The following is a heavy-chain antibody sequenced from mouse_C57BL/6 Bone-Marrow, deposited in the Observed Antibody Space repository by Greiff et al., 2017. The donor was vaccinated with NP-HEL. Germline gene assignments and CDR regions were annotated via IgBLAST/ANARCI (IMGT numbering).Heavy chain of an antibody. CDR3: THITTVVATD. CDR2: IRLKSDNYAT. CDR1: GFTFSNYW. Sequence: EVKVVESGGGLVQPGGSMKLSCVASGFTFSNYWMNWVRQSPEKGLEWVAQIRLKSDNYATHYAESVKGRFTISRDDSKSSVYLQMNNLRAEDTGIYYCTHITTVVATDWGQGTTLTVSS. J-gene: IGHJ2*01. V-gene: IGHV6-3*01. D-gene: IGHD1-1*01.